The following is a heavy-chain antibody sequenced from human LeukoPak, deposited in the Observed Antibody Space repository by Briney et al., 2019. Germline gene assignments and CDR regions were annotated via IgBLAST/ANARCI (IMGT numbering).Heavy chain of an antibody. D-gene: IGHD3-22*01. CDR1: GFTFSSYA. CDR3: AKVNSYYDSSGYYRYLDY. V-gene: IGHV3-23*01. Sequence: PGGSLRLSCAASGFTFSSYAMSWVRQAPGKGLEWVSAISGSGGSTYYADSVKGRFTISRDNSKNTLYLQMNSLRAEDTAVYYCAKVNSYYDSSGYYRYLDYWGQGTLVTVSS. J-gene: IGHJ4*02. CDR2: ISGSGGST.